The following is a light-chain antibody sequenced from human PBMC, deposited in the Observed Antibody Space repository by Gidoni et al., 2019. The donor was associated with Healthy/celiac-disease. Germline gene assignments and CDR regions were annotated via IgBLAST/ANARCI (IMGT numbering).Light chain of an antibody. V-gene: IGKV3-20*01. CDR3: QQYGSSPRGT. J-gene: IGKJ1*01. CDR2: GAS. Sequence: EIVLTQSPGTLSLSPGERATLSCRASQSVSSSYLAWYQQKPGQAPRLLIYGASSRATGIPDRFSGSASGTYFTLTISRLEPEDFAVYYCQQYGSSPRGTFXQXTKVEIK. CDR1: QSVSSSY.